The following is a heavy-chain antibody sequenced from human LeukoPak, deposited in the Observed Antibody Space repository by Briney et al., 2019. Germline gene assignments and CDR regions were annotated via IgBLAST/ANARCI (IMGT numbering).Heavy chain of an antibody. D-gene: IGHD4/OR15-4a*01. CDR1: GFTFSSYG. Sequence: GGSLRLSCAASGFTFSSYGMHWVRQAPGKGLEWVAVISYDGSNKYYADSVKGRFTISRDNSKNTLYLQMNSLRAEDTAVYYCAKDLPANPSGMDVWGQGTTVTDSS. V-gene: IGHV3-30*18. J-gene: IGHJ6*02. CDR3: AKDLPANPSGMDV. CDR2: ISYDGSNK.